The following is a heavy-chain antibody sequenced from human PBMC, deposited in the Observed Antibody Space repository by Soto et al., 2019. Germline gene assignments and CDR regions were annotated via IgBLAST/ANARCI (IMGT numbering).Heavy chain of an antibody. D-gene: IGHD6-19*01. CDR3: TKQWLVNINYFDH. CDR1: GLTFRTYG. CDR2: ISYDGKTK. Sequence: AGGSLRLSCGSSGLTFRTYGIHLVRQAPDKGLEWVAVISYDGKTKFEADSVKGRFTLSRDNSKTSLDLHMYSLRAEDTAVYYCTKQWLVNINYFDHWGQGTLVTVSS. V-gene: IGHV3-30*18. J-gene: IGHJ4*02.